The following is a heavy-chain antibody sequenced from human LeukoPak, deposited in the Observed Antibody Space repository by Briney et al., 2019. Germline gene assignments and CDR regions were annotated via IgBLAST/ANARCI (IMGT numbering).Heavy chain of an antibody. V-gene: IGHV3-7*03. D-gene: IGHD2-2*01. J-gene: IGHJ4*02. CDR3: TRGAYQYDY. Sequence: GGSLRLSCAASGFTFSSYWMSWVRQAPGKGLEWVANIKQDGSEKYYVDSVKGRFTISRDNAKNSLYLQMNTLKTEDTAVYYCTRGAYQYDYWGQGTLVTVSS. CDR2: IKQDGSEK. CDR1: GFTFSSYW.